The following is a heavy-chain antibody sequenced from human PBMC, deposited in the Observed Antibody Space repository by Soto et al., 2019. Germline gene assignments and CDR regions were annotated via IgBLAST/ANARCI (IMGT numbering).Heavy chain of an antibody. Sequence: QVQLVESGGGVVQPGRSLRLSCVASGFTFSSHAMHWVRQAPGKGLEWVAVIWYDGSKKYYADSVKGRFTVARDDSKNTLYLQMNSLRVEDTAVYYCARDPGYSNYDFDYWGQGTRVTVSP. J-gene: IGHJ4*02. D-gene: IGHD5-12*01. CDR3: ARDPGYSNYDFDY. V-gene: IGHV3-33*01. CDR1: GFTFSSHA. CDR2: IWYDGSKK.